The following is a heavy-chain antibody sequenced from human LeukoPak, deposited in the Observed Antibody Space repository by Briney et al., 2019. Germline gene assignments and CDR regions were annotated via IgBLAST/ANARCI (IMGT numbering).Heavy chain of an antibody. J-gene: IGHJ4*02. Sequence: SGGSLRLSCAASGFTFSSYAMHWVRQAPGKGLEWVAVISYDGSNKYYADSVKGRFTISRDNSKNTLYLQMNSLRAEDTAVYYCARASGWFLDYWGQGTLVTVSS. CDR3: ARASGWFLDY. CDR1: GFTFSSYA. V-gene: IGHV3-30*04. D-gene: IGHD6-19*01. CDR2: ISYDGSNK.